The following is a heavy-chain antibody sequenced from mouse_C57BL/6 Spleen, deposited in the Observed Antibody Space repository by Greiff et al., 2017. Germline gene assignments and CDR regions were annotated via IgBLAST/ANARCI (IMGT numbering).Heavy chain of an antibody. CDR2: ISDGGSYT. CDR1: GFTFSSYA. V-gene: IGHV5-4*03. CDR3: ASDRLTGNYFDY. D-gene: IGHD4-1*01. Sequence: EVKLMESGGGLVKPGGSLKLSCAASGFTFSSYAMSWVRQTPEKRLEWVATISDGGSYTYYPDNVKGRFTISRDNAKNNLYLQMSHLTSDDTAMYYCASDRLTGNYFDYWGQGTTLTVSS. J-gene: IGHJ2*01.